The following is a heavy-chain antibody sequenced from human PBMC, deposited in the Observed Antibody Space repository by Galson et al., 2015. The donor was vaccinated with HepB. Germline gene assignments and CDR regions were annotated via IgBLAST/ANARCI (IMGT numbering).Heavy chain of an antibody. CDR1: GYTLTELS. V-gene: IGHV1-24*01. CDR3: AIRPRGYCSSTSCYPQGRSQPFFDY. Sequence: SVKVSCKVSGYTLTELSMHWVRQAPGKGLEWMGGFDPEDGETIYAQKFQGRVTMTEDTSTDTAYMELSSLRSEDTAVYYCAIRPRGYCSSTSCYPQGRSQPFFDYWGQGTLVTVSS. CDR2: FDPEDGET. J-gene: IGHJ4*02. D-gene: IGHD2-2*01.